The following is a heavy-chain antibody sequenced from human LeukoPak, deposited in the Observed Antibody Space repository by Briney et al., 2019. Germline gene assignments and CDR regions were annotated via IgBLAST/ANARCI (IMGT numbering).Heavy chain of an antibody. CDR2: INPNSGGT. J-gene: IGHJ4*02. V-gene: IGHV1-2*02. CDR3: ARVFSTEMPLAFDY. CDR1: GYTFTGYY. Sequence: ASVKVSCKASGYTFTGYYMHWVRQAPGQGLEWMGWINPNSGGTNYAQKFQGRVTMTRDTSISTAYMELSRLRSDDTAVYYCARVFSTEMPLAFDYWGQGTLVTVSS. D-gene: IGHD5-24*01.